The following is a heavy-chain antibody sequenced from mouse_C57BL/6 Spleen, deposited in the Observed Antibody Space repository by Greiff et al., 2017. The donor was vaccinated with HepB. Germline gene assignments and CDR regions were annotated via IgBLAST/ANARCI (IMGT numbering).Heavy chain of an antibody. D-gene: IGHD3-2*02. CDR2: IHPNSGST. V-gene: IGHV1-64*01. CDR3: ARGRDSSGPYYYAMDY. J-gene: IGHJ4*01. Sequence: VQLQQPGAELVKPGASVKLSCKASGYTFTSYWMHWVKQRPGQGLEWIGMIHPNSGSTNYNEKFKSKATLTVDKSSSTAYMQLSSLTSEVSAVYYCARGRDSSGPYYYAMDYWGQGTSVTVSS. CDR1: GYTFTSYW.